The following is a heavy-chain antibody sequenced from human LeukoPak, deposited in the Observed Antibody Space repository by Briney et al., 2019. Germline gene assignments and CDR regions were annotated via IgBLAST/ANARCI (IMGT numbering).Heavy chain of an antibody. CDR1: GFTFTNYA. J-gene: IGHJ5*02. D-gene: IGHD6-13*01. CDR3: ARDAVAAAGTVRYNWFDP. CDR2: IWYDGSNK. Sequence: PGGSLRLSCAASGFTFTNYAMNWVRQAPGKGLEWVAVIWYDGSNKYYADSVKGRFTISRDNSKNTLYLQMNSLRAEDTAVYYCARDAVAAAGTVRYNWFDPWGQGTLVTVSS. V-gene: IGHV3-33*08.